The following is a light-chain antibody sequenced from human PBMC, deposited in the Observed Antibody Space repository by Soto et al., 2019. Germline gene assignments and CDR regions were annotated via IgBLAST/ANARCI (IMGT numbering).Light chain of an antibody. J-gene: IGKJ3*01. CDR1: QSVSSN. V-gene: IGKV3-15*01. CDR2: GAS. CDR3: QQYNNWPFT. Sequence: EIVMTQSPATLSVSPGERATLSCRASQSVSSNLAWYQQKPGQAPRLLIYGASTRATGIPARFSGSGSGTESTLTISSLQPEDFAVYYCQQYNNWPFTFGPGTKVDIK.